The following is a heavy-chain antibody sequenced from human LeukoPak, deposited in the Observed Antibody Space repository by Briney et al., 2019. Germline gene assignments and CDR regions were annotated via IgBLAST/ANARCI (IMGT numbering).Heavy chain of an antibody. Sequence: ASVNVSCKASGGTFSSYAISWVRQAPGQGLEWMGGIIPIFGTANYAQKFQGRVTITADESTSTAYMELSSLRSEDTAVYYCARDRSSGSYDYWGQGTLVTVSS. CDR1: GGTFSSYA. CDR2: IIPIFGTA. V-gene: IGHV1-69*01. CDR3: ARDRSSGSYDY. J-gene: IGHJ4*02. D-gene: IGHD1-26*01.